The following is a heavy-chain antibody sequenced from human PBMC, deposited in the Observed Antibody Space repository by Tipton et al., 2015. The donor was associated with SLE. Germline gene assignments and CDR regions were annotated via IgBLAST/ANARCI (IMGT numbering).Heavy chain of an antibody. CDR3: ARGGYCRSASCYRFDS. V-gene: IGHV4-61*09. CDR2: IYTSGST. CDR1: GGSISSGSYF. Sequence: TLSLTCTVSGGSISSGSYFWGWIRQPAGKGLEWIGHIYTSGSTNYNPSLKSRVSLSVDTSKNQFSLRLSSVTAADTAVYYCARGGYCRSASCYRFDSWGQGTLVTVTS. J-gene: IGHJ4*02. D-gene: IGHD2-2*02.